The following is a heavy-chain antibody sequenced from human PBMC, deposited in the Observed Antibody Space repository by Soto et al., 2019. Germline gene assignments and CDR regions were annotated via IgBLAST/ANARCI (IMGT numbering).Heavy chain of an antibody. CDR3: AKDPSPYGSGSYLGYYGMDV. CDR2: ISGSGGST. J-gene: IGHJ6*02. V-gene: IGHV3-23*01. CDR1: GFTFSSYA. Sequence: PGGSLRLSCAASGFTFSSYAMSWVRQAPGKGLEWVSAISGSGGSTYYADSVKGRFTISRDNSKNTLYLQMNSLRAEDTAVYYCAKDPSPYGSGSYLGYYGMDVWGQGTTVTVSS. D-gene: IGHD3-10*01.